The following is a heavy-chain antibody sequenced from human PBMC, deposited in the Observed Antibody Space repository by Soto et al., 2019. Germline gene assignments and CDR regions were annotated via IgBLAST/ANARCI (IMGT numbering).Heavy chain of an antibody. Sequence: GGSLRLSCAASGFTFSSYSMNWVRQAPGKGLEWVSSISSSSSYIYYADSVKGRFTISRDNAKNSLYLQMNSLRAEDTAVYYCAFNKQQLVRGSFDYWGQGTLVTVSS. V-gene: IGHV3-21*01. CDR3: AFNKQQLVRGSFDY. CDR2: ISSSSSYI. J-gene: IGHJ4*02. CDR1: GFTFSSYS. D-gene: IGHD6-13*01.